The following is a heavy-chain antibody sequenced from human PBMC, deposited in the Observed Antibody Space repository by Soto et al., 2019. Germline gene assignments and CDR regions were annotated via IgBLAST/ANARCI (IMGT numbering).Heavy chain of an antibody. Sequence: VQLLESGGGLVQPGGSLRLSCAASGFTFSSYAMSWVRQAPGKGLEWVSAISATGGSTYYADSVKGRFTISRDNSKNTLFLQMNSLRADDTAVYYCAKPVSSGYDVDYWGQGTLVTVSS. CDR2: ISATGGST. CDR3: AKPVSSGYDVDY. D-gene: IGHD5-12*01. V-gene: IGHV3-23*01. CDR1: GFTFSSYA. J-gene: IGHJ4*02.